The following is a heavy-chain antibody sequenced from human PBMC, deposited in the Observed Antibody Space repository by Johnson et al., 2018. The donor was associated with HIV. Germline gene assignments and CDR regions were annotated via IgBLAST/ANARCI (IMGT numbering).Heavy chain of an antibody. V-gene: IGHV3-30*02. CDR1: GFTFSTFG. Sequence: QVQLVESGGGVVQPGGSLRLSCSASGFTFSTFGMHWVRQAPGKGLEWVAFIRYDGSDKYYGDSVKGRFTISRDNSKNTLYLQMNSLRAEDTAVYYCARERGRIAADAFDIGGQGTMVTVSS. CDR3: ARERGRIAADAFDI. J-gene: IGHJ3*02. CDR2: IRYDGSDK. D-gene: IGHD6-13*01.